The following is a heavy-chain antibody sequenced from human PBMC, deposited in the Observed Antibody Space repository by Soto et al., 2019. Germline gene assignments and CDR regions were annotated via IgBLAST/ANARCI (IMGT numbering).Heavy chain of an antibody. CDR2: IDHRGDT. V-gene: IGHV4-34*01. J-gene: IGHJ5*01. CDR3: AGPAWRRQIRVPCYDP. Sequence: PSETLFSSYALYCGSFSGDNWCWLRQPPREGLEWIAEIDHRGDTKYNPSLKSRVTISVDTSKHRFSLALGSVTAADTAVYYCAGPAWRRQIRVPCYDPWGQRTLVHVSS. D-gene: IGHD2-15*01. CDR1: CGSFSGDN.